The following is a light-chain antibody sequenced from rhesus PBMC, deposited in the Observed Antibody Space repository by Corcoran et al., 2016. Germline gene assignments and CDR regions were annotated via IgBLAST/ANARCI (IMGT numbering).Light chain of an antibody. J-gene: IGKJ1*01. CDR3: LQYSSSPPT. CDR2: KAS. CDR1: QSISSW. Sequence: DIQMTQSPSSLSASVGDTVTITCRASQSISSWLDWYQQKPGKAPNLLIYKASSLQRGVPSRFSGSGSGTDFTLTSSSLQPEDFATYYCLQYSSSPPTFGQGTKVEIK. V-gene: IGKV1-22*01.